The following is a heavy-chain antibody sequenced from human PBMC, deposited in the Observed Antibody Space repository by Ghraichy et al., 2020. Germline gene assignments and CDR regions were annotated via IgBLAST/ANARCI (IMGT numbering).Heavy chain of an antibody. Sequence: GGSLRLSCAASGFTFSSYAMHWVRQAPGKGREWVAVISYDGSNKYYADSVKGRFTISRDNSKNTLYLQMNSLRAEDTAVYYCVGGGSGITMIVAYYYYYGMDVWGQGTTVTVSS. CDR1: GFTFSSYA. V-gene: IGHV3-30-3*01. J-gene: IGHJ6*02. CDR3: VGGGSGITMIVAYYYYYGMDV. CDR2: ISYDGSNK. D-gene: IGHD3-22*01.